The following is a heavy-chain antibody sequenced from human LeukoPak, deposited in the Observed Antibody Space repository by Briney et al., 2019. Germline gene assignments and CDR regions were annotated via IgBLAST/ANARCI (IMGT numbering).Heavy chain of an antibody. Sequence: ASVKVSCKASVYTFTSYDINWVRQATRQGLEWMGWMNPNSGNTGYAQKFQGRVTTTRNTSISTAYMELSSLGSDDTAVYYCARGLWFGVRWFDYWGQGTLVTVSS. CDR2: MNPNSGNT. CDR3: ARGLWFGVRWFDY. V-gene: IGHV1-8*01. D-gene: IGHD3-10*01. J-gene: IGHJ4*02. CDR1: VYTFTSYD.